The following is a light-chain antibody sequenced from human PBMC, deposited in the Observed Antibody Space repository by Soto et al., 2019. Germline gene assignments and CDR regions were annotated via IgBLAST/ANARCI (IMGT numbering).Light chain of an antibody. CDR3: QHYNTYPWT. J-gene: IGKJ1*01. V-gene: IGKV1-5*03. CDR1: QTISSW. Sequence: DIHMTQSPSTLSLSLGDRVTITFLASQTISSWLAWYQQKPGKAPNLLIYKASHLENGVPSRFSGSGSGTEFTLTISSLQPGDFATYYCQHYNTYPWTFGQGTKVDIK. CDR2: KAS.